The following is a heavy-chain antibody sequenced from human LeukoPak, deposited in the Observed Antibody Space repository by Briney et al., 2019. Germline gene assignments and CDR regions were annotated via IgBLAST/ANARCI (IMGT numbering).Heavy chain of an antibody. CDR1: GFTFSSYA. CDR2: IYSGGST. V-gene: IGHV3-66*01. J-gene: IGHJ4*02. CDR3: ASSSTWYYFDY. Sequence: GGSLRLSCAASGFTFSSYAMSWVRQAPGKGLEWVSVIYSGGSTYYADSVKGRFTISRDNSKNTLYLQKNSLRAEDTAVYYCASSSTWYYFDYWGQGTLVTVSS. D-gene: IGHD6-19*01.